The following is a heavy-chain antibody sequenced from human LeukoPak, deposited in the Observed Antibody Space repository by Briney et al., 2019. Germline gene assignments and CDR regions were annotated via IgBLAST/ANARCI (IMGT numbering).Heavy chain of an antibody. D-gene: IGHD3-3*01. V-gene: IGHV4-34*01. CDR3: ARGRPYVLRFLEWLPTPREKNYYGMDV. J-gene: IGHJ6*02. CDR1: GASISRYY. CDR2: INHSGST. Sequence: PSETLSLTCSVSGASISRYYWSWLRQPPGKGLEWIGEINHSGSTNYNPSLKSRVTISVDTSKNQFSLKLSSVTAADTAVYYCARGRPYVLRFLEWLPTPREKNYYGMDVWGQGTTVTVSS.